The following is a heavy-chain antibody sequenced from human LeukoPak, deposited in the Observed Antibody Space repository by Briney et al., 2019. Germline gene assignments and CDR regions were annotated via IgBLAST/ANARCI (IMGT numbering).Heavy chain of an antibody. J-gene: IGHJ4*02. CDR1: GFTFSGYG. Sequence: PGGSLRLSCATSGFTFSGYGMHWVRQAPGKGLEWVTVIWSDGSNKYYADSVKGRFTISRDNSKNTLYLQMNSLRAEDTAVYYCARVWWELPPFSPFDYWGQGTLVTVSS. D-gene: IGHD1-26*01. CDR3: ARVWWELPPFSPFDY. CDR2: IWSDGSNK. V-gene: IGHV3-33*01.